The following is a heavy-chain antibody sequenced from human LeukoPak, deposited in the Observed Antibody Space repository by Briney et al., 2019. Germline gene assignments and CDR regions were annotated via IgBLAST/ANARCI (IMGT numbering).Heavy chain of an antibody. D-gene: IGHD2-21*02. V-gene: IGHV3-23*01. J-gene: IGHJ6*02. CDR2: ISGRGDIT. CDR1: GFAFSTYA. CDR3: AKGGLVVVTATYGMDV. Sequence: GGSLRLSCAASGFAFSTYAMGWVRQAPGKGLEWVSSISGRGDITYYGDSMKGRFTISRDNSKNTLYLQMNSLRAEDTAVYYCAKGGLVVVTATYGMDVWGQGTTVTVSS.